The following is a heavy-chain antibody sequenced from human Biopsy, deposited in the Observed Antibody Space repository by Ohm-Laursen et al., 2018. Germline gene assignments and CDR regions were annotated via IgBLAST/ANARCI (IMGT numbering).Heavy chain of an antibody. Sequence: SETLSLTWTVSRDSISNYYWTWIRQSPGKGLEWIGYIYYTGSTNYNPSVKSRVTISVDTSKNQFSLKLNSVTAADTAVYFCARDSRGGHLNTTLITGKNLDPWGQGILVTVSS. CDR1: RDSISNYY. CDR2: IYYTGST. D-gene: IGHD3-16*01. V-gene: IGHV4-59*01. J-gene: IGHJ5*02. CDR3: ARDSRGGHLNTTLITGKNLDP.